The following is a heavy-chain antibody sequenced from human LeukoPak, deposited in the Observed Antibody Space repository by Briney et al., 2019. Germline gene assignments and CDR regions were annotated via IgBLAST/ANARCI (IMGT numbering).Heavy chain of an antibody. J-gene: IGHJ4*02. CDR1: GGSFSGYY. V-gene: IGHV4-34*01. Sequence: PSETLSLTCAVYGGSFSGYYWSWIRQPPGKGLEWIGEINHSGSTNYNPSLKSRVTISVDTSKNQFSLKLSSVTAADTAVYYCADRPPFDYWGQGTLVTVSS. CDR3: ADRPPFDY. CDR2: INHSGST.